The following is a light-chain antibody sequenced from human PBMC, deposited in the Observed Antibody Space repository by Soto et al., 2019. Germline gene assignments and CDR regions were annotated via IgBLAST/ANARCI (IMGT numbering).Light chain of an antibody. V-gene: IGLV2-14*01. CDR2: KVS. CDR1: ISDVGAYNY. Sequence: QSALTQPASVSGSPGQSITISCTGTISDVGAYNYVSWYQHHPGSAPKLVIYKVSNRPSGVSNRFSGSTSGNSASLTISGLQAEDEADYYCGSYTTSNPYVFGTGTKGTV. J-gene: IGLJ1*01. CDR3: GSYTTSNPYV.